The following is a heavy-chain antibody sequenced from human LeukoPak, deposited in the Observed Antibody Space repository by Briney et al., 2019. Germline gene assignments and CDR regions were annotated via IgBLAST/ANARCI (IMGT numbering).Heavy chain of an antibody. J-gene: IGHJ4*01. CDR2: INHGGDT. Sequence: SETLSLTCAVYNGSFSYFYWSWIRQAPGKGLEWIGEINHGGDTNYNPSLKTRVTISVDTSKNQFFLKVTSMTAADTAGYYCARPRRYDFWSGFSDWGHGTLVTVSS. CDR3: ARPRRYDFWSGFSD. D-gene: IGHD3-3*01. CDR1: NGSFSYFY. V-gene: IGHV4-34*01.